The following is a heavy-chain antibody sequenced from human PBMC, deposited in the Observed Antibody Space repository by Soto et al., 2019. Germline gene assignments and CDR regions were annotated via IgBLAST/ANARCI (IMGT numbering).Heavy chain of an antibody. J-gene: IGHJ6*02. CDR3: AGDRGRYPGVYGMDV. Sequence: QVQLVQSGAEVKKPWSSVKVSCKASGGTFSSYAISWVRQAPGQGREWMGGIIPIFGTANYAQKFQGRVTITADESTSTAYMELSSLRCEDTAVDYCAGDRGRYPGVYGMDVWGQGTTVTVSS. V-gene: IGHV1-69*12. D-gene: IGHD1-26*01. CDR1: GGTFSSYA. CDR2: IIPIFGTA.